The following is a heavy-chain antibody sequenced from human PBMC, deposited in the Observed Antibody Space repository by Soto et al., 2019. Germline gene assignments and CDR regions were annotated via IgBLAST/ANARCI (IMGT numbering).Heavy chain of an antibody. CDR2: INPKSGGT. J-gene: IGHJ6*02. CDR1: GYRFTDYH. V-gene: IGHV1-2*04. CDR3: ARGDSTDCSNGVLCLFYNHDMGV. Sequence: GGSVKVSCKASGYRFTDYHIHCVRTAAGPGLEWLGRINPKSGGTMTAQKFKGWVTMTTNTPISTTSMELTRLTSDDKGIYYCARGDSTDCSNGVLCLFYNHDMGVWG. D-gene: IGHD2-8*01.